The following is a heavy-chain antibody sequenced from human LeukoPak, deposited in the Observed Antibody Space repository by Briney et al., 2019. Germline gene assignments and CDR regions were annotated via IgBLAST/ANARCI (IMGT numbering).Heavy chain of an antibody. D-gene: IGHD1-26*01. J-gene: IGHJ4*02. CDR2: IYYSGST. CDR3: ARDLILGPTYFDY. Sequence: SETLSLTCTVSGGSISSSSYYWGWIRQPPGKGLECIGSIYYSGSTYYNPSLKSRVTISEDTSKNHFSLKLSSVTAADTAVYYCARDLILGPTYFDYWGQGTLVTVSS. CDR1: GGSISSSSYY. V-gene: IGHV4-39*02.